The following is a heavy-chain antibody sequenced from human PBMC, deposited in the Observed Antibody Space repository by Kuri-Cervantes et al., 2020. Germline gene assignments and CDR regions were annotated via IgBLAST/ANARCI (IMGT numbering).Heavy chain of an antibody. J-gene: IGHJ3*02. Sequence: GESLKISCVASGFRFNSYGMHWVRQAPGKGLEWVAVISFDGHTRYHADSLKGRFTISRDNSKNTLYLQMNSLKTEDTAVYYCTRVSRLWFGEFPPTAAFDIWGQGTMVTVSS. D-gene: IGHD3-10*01. CDR2: ISFDGHTR. V-gene: IGHV3-30*03. CDR1: GFRFNSYG. CDR3: TRVSRLWFGEFPPTAAFDI.